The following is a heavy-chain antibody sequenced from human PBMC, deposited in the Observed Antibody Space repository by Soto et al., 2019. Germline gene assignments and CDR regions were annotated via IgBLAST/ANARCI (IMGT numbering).Heavy chain of an antibody. D-gene: IGHD3-16*01. V-gene: IGHV3-48*03. CDR3: SRDKGERVAYGMDV. Sequence: EVQLVESGGGLVQPGGSLRLSCTASGFTVSSSEMNWVRQAPGKGLEWVSYINEDGTTFYADSVRGRFTISRDSAENSLFLQMNSLGAGDTAVYYCSRDKGERVAYGMDVWGQGTTVTVSS. J-gene: IGHJ6*02. CDR2: INEDGTT. CDR1: GFTVSSSE.